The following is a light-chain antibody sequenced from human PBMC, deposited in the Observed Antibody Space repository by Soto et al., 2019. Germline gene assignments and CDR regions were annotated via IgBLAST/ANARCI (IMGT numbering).Light chain of an antibody. J-gene: IGKJ3*01. Sequence: EIVMTQSPATLSVSPGERATLSCRASQSISSSLAWYQQKPGQAPRLLIYGASNRATGIPDRFSGSGSGTDITLTISRVEPEDFAVYFCQQYGSAFTFGPGTKVDIK. V-gene: IGKV3-20*01. CDR3: QQYGSAFT. CDR1: QSISSS. CDR2: GAS.